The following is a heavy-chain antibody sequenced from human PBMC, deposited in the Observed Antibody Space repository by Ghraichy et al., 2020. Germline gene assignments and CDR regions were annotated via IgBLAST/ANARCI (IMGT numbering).Heavy chain of an antibody. CDR3: ARIVGGMVDS. CDR1: GDSVSSNSGA. J-gene: IGHJ4*02. CDR2: TYCSSNWYN. V-gene: IGHV6-1*01. D-gene: IGHD1-26*01. Sequence: SETLSLTCAISGDSVSSNSGAWNWIRQSPSRGLEWLGRTYCSSNWYNAYAVSVKGRITISPDQSKNQFSLQLNAVTPEDTAVDYCARIVGGMVDSGGQGTLVTVSS.